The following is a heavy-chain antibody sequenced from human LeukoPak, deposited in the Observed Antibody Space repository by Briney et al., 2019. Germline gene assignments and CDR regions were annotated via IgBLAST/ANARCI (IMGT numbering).Heavy chain of an antibody. V-gene: IGHV1-24*01. CDR2: FDPEDGET. Sequence: ASVKVSCKVSGYTLTELSMHWVRQAPGKGLEWMGGFDPEDGETIYAQKFQGRVTMTEDTSTDTAYMELSSLRSEDTAVYYCGTDPIYSGYAFRFDYWGQGTLVTVSS. CDR1: GYTLTELS. D-gene: IGHD5-12*01. J-gene: IGHJ4*02. CDR3: GTDPIYSGYAFRFDY.